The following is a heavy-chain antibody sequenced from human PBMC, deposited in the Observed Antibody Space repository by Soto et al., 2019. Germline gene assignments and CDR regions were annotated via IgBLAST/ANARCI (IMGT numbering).Heavy chain of an antibody. D-gene: IGHD2-2*01. Sequence: EASVKVSCKASGYTFTGYYMHWVRQASGQGLEWMGWINPNSGGTNYAQKFQGWVTMTRDTSISTAYMELSRLRSDDTAVYYCAREGLLVVPAPVDTGYYYYGMDVWGQGTTVTVSS. CDR1: GYTFTGYY. J-gene: IGHJ6*02. CDR2: INPNSGGT. CDR3: AREGLLVVPAPVDTGYYYYGMDV. V-gene: IGHV1-2*04.